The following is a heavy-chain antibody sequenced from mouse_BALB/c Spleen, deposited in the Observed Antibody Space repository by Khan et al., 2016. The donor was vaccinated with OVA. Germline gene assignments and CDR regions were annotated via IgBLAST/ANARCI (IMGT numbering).Heavy chain of an antibody. CDR1: GYSITSDYA. Sequence: VQLKESGPGLVKPSQSLSLTCTVTGYSITSDYAWNWIRQFPGNKLEWMGYIHYSGGTSYLPSLKSRISITRDTSKNQFFLQSNSVTTEDSATYYCARWFAYWGQGTLVTVS. CDR2: IHYSGGT. CDR3: ARWFAY. V-gene: IGHV3-2*02. J-gene: IGHJ3*01.